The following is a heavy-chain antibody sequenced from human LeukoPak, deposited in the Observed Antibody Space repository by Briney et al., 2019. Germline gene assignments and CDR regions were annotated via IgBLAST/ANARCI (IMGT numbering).Heavy chain of an antibody. D-gene: IGHD3-3*01. J-gene: IGHJ4*02. CDR3: ARDQYDFWSGYPDY. CDR1: GFTFSSYA. CDR2: ISYDGSSK. Sequence: GGSLRLSCAASGFTFSSYAMHWVRQAPGKGLEWVAVISYDGSSKYYADSVKGRFTISRDNSKNTLYLQMNSLRAEDTAVYYCARDQYDFWSGYPDYWGQGTLVTVSS. V-gene: IGHV3-30-3*01.